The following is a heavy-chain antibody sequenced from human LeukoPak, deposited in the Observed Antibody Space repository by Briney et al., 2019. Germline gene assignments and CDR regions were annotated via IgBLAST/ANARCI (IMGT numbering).Heavy chain of an antibody. CDR3: ARRMTADYFDL. V-gene: IGHV5-51*01. J-gene: IGHJ2*01. CDR1: GYRFSSFW. Sequence: HGESLKISCKGSGYRFSSFWIGWVRQMPGKGLEWMGIIYPGDSDTRYSPSFQGQVTISADKSISTAYLQWSSLKASDTAVYYCARRMTADYFDLWGRGTLVTVSS. D-gene: IGHD2-21*02. CDR2: IYPGDSDT.